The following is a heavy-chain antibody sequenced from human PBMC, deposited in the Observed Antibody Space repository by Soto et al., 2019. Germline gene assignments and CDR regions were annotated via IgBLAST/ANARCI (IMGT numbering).Heavy chain of an antibody. CDR2: IYYSGTT. CDR3: ARXGSAYYYESSGYWAFDI. Sequence: PSETLSLTCTVSSGSINSGDYYWSWIRQPPGKGLEWIGYIYYSGTTYYNPSLKSRATISVDTSKNHFSLRLSSVTAADTAVYYCARXGSAYYYESSGYWAFDIWGQGTKVTVSS. CDR1: SGSINSGDYY. V-gene: IGHV4-30-4*01. D-gene: IGHD3-22*01. J-gene: IGHJ3*02.